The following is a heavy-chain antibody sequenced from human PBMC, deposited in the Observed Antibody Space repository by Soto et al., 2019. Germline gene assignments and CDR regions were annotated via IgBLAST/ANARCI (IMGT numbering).Heavy chain of an antibody. Sequence: SETLSLTCTVSGGSISSYYWSWIRQPPGKGLEWIGYIYYSGSTNYNPSLKSRVTISVDTAKNQFSLKLSSVTAADTAVYYCARGDYYDSSGPVGWFDPWGQGTLVTVSS. J-gene: IGHJ5*02. D-gene: IGHD3-22*01. CDR1: GGSISSYY. CDR3: ARGDYYDSSGPVGWFDP. CDR2: IYYSGST. V-gene: IGHV4-59*01.